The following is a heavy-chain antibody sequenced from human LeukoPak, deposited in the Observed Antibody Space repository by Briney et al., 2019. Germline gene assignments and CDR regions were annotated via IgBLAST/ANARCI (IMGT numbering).Heavy chain of an antibody. V-gene: IGHV4-59*01. Sequence: SETLSLTCNVSGGSISSFYWSWIRQPPGEGLEWIGFIYYSGSTNYNPSLKSRITISVDTSKNQFSLKLSSVTAADTAVYYCARGALDCGGDCYPDAFDIWGQGTMVTVSS. CDR2: IYYSGST. CDR1: GGSISSFY. CDR3: ARGALDCGGDCYPDAFDI. J-gene: IGHJ3*02. D-gene: IGHD2-21*02.